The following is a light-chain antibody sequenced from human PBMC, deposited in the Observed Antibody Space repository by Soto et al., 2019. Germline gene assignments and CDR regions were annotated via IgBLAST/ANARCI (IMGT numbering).Light chain of an antibody. V-gene: IGLV1-40*01. Sequence: QSVLTQPPSVSGAPGQRVTISCTGSSSNIGAGYDVHWYQQLPGTAPKLLIYGNSNRPSGVPDRFSGSKSGTSAFLAITGLQAEDEADYYCQSYDSSLPLVFGGGTKLTVL. CDR2: GNS. J-gene: IGLJ3*02. CDR1: SSNIGAGYD. CDR3: QSYDSSLPLV.